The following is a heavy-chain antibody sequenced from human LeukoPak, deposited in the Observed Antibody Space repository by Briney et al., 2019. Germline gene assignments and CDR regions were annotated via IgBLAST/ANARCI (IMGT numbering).Heavy chain of an antibody. CDR3: ARGAVAAAENWFDP. Sequence: PSETLSLICTVSGGSISSSSYYWGWIRQPPGKGLEWIGSIYYSGSTYYNPSLKSRVTISVDTSKNQFSLKLSSVTAADAAVYYCARGAVAAAENWFDPWGQGTLVTVSS. D-gene: IGHD6-13*01. J-gene: IGHJ5*02. V-gene: IGHV4-39*07. CDR1: GGSISSSSYY. CDR2: IYYSGST.